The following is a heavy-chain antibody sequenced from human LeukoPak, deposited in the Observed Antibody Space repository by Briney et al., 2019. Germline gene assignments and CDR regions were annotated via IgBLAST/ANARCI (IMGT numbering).Heavy chain of an antibody. J-gene: IGHJ4*02. CDR3: ARAQYYYDSSGYYSQEANFDY. CDR1: GFTFSSYG. V-gene: IGHV3-33*01. Sequence: GGSLRLSCAASGFTFSSYGMPWVRQAPGKGLEWVAVIWYDGSNKYYADSVKGRFTISRDNSKNTLYLQMNSLRAEDTAVYYCARAQYYYDSSGYYSQEANFDYWGQGTLVTASS. CDR2: IWYDGSNK. D-gene: IGHD3-22*01.